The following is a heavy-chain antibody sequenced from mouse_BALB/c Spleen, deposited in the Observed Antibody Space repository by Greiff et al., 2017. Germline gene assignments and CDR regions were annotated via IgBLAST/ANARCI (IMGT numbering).Heavy chain of an antibody. Sequence: QVQLKEEGPGLVAPSQSLSITCTVSGFSLTSYGVHWVRQPPGKGLEWLGVIWAGGSTNYNSALMSRLSISKDNSKSQVFLKMNSLQTDDTAMYYCARESPPYAYWGQGTLVTVSA. CDR1: GFSLTSYG. V-gene: IGHV2-9*02. J-gene: IGHJ3*01. CDR2: IWAGGST. CDR3: ARESPPYAY.